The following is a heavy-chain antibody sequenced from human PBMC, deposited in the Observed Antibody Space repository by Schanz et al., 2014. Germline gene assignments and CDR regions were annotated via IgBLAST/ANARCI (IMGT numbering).Heavy chain of an antibody. Sequence: QIQLVQSGPEVKKPGATVKVSCKASGYIFINSGISWVRQAPGQGLEWVGWISVYTGNTKYGQKVQGRVTMTADTSTNTVYMELRSLRSDDTAVYYCARSAGRDFWSGYYTRFDYWGQGTLGTVSS. J-gene: IGHJ4*02. D-gene: IGHD3-3*01. CDR3: ARSAGRDFWSGYYTRFDY. V-gene: IGHV1-18*01. CDR1: GYIFINSG. CDR2: ISVYTGNT.